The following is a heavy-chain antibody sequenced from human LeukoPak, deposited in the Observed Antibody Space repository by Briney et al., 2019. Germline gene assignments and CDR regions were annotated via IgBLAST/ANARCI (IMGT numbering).Heavy chain of an antibody. CDR3: ASDWNYDWSRAFDI. CDR2: IIPIFGTA. D-gene: IGHD1-7*01. CDR1: GGAFSSYA. J-gene: IGHJ3*02. V-gene: IGHV1-69*05. Sequence: SVKVSCKASGGAFSSYAISWVRQAPGQGLEWMGGIIPIFGTANYAQKFQGRVTITTDESTSTAYMELSSLRSEDTAVYYCASDWNYDWSRAFDIWGQGTMVTVSS.